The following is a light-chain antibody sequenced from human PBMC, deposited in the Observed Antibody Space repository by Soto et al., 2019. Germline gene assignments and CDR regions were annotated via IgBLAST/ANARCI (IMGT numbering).Light chain of an antibody. CDR2: EVT. V-gene: IGLV2-14*01. J-gene: IGLJ1*01. CDR1: SGDIGSYNR. Sequence: QSALPRAAYVSGSPGQSITISCTGTSGDIGSYNRVSWYQQHPGKAPKLIIYEVTDRPSGVSNRFSGSKSGNTASLTISGLQAEDEAEYYCSSYTNINTRACVFGTGTKV. CDR3: SSYTNINTRACV.